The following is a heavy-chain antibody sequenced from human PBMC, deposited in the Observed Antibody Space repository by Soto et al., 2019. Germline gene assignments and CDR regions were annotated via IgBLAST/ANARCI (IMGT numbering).Heavy chain of an antibody. CDR2: INQDGSEK. D-gene: IGHD3-3*01. CDR1: GFTFSSFW. J-gene: IGHJ4*02. CDR3: ARDFGLQELDY. V-gene: IGHV3-7*01. Sequence: EVQLVESGGDLVQPGGSLRLSCAASGFTFSSFWITWVRQAPGKGLEWVANINQDGSEKHYVDSVKGRFTLSRDNAENSVYLQMTSLRADDTAVYYCARDFGLQELDYWGQGTLVTVSA.